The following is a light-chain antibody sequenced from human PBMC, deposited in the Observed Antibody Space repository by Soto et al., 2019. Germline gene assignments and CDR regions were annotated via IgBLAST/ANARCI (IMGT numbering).Light chain of an antibody. Sequence: DIQMTQSPSTLSASVGDRVTITCRASQSISSWLAWYQQKPGKAPKLLIYDASSLESGFPSRFSGSGSGTECALTISSLQPDEFASYYCQQYNIYLFTFGPGTKVDIK. CDR1: QSISSW. J-gene: IGKJ3*01. CDR3: QQYNIYLFT. V-gene: IGKV1-5*01. CDR2: DAS.